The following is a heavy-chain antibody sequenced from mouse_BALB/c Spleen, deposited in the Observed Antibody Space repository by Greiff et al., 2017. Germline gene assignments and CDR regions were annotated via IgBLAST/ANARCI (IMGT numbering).Heavy chain of an antibody. Sequence: EVKLMESGGGLVQPGGSLRLSCATSGFTFTDYYMSWVRQPPGKALEWLGFIRNKANGYTTEYSASVKGRFTISRDNSQSILYLQMNTLRAEDSATYYCARDMGYYFDYWGQGTTLTVSS. CDR3: ARDMGYYFDY. V-gene: IGHV7-3*02. J-gene: IGHJ2*01. CDR2: IRNKANGYTT. CDR1: GFTFTDYY.